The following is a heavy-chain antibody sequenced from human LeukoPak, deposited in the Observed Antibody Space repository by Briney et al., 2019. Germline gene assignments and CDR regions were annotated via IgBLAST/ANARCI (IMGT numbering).Heavy chain of an antibody. CDR1: GFTFSSYW. CDR3: AKMGRITMIVVPPTDY. D-gene: IGHD3-22*01. J-gene: IGHJ4*02. Sequence: GGSLRLSCAASGFTFSSYWMHWVRQAPGKGLVWVSRINSDGSSTSYADSVKGRFTISRDNAKNTLYLQMNSLRAEDTAVYYCAKMGRITMIVVPPTDYWGQGTLVTVSS. V-gene: IGHV3-74*01. CDR2: INSDGSST.